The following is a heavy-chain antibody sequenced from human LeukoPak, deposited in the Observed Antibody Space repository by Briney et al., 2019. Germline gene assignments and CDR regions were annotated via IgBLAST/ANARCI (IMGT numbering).Heavy chain of an antibody. V-gene: IGHV4-34*01. D-gene: IGHD3-22*01. Sequence: SETLSLTCAVYGGSFSGYYWSWIRQPPGKGLEWIGEINHSGSTNYNPSLKSRVTISVNTSKNQFSLKLSSVTAADTAVYYCARGKRGKGLKTYYYDSSGYWPIDYWGQGTLVTVSS. J-gene: IGHJ4*02. CDR3: ARGKRGKGLKTYYYDSSGYWPIDY. CDR2: INHSGST. CDR1: GGSFSGYY.